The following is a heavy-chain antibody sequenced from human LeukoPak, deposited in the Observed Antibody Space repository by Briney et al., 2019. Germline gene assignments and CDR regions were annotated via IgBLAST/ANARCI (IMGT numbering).Heavy chain of an antibody. CDR3: ASGRGSRHYMDV. CDR1: GGSSSGYY. V-gene: IGHV4-34*01. D-gene: IGHD3-10*01. Sequence: SETLSLTCAVYGGSSSGYYWSWIRQPPGKGLEWIGEINHSGSTNYNPSLESRVTISVDTSKNQFSLKLSSVTAADTAVYYCASGRGSRHYMDVWGKGTTVTVSS. J-gene: IGHJ6*03. CDR2: INHSGST.